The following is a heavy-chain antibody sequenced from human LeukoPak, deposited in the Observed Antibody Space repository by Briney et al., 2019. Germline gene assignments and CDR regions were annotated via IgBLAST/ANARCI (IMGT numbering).Heavy chain of an antibody. CDR1: GYSFTSNW. CDR3: ARLVSYSSGWYFGY. D-gene: IGHD6-19*01. J-gene: IGHJ4*02. CDR2: IYPGDSDT. Sequence: GESLKISCKGSGYSFTSNWIGWVRQMPGKGLEWMGIIYPGDSDTRYGPSFQGLVTISADKSVSTAYLHWSSLKASDTAMYYCARLVSYSSGWYFGYWGQGTLVTVSS. V-gene: IGHV5-51*01.